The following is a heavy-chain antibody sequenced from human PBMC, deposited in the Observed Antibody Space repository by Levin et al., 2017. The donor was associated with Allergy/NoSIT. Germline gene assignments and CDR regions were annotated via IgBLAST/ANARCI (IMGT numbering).Heavy chain of an antibody. CDR2: INPSGGST. CDR1: GYTFTSYY. D-gene: IGHD3-22*01. CDR3: ARYLRRYYDSSGYPADYGMDV. V-gene: IGHV1-46*01. J-gene: IGHJ6*02. Sequence: ASVKVSCKAPGYTFTSYYMHWVRQAPGQGLEWMGIINPSGGSTSYAQKFQGRVTMTRDTSTSTVYMELSSLRSEDTAVYYCARYLRRYYDSSGYPADYGMDVWGQGTTVTVSS.